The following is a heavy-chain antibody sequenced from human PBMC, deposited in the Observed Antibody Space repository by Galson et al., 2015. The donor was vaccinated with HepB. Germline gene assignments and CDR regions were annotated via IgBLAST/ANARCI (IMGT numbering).Heavy chain of an antibody. CDR2: ISGYNGNT. J-gene: IGHJ6*03. V-gene: IGHV1-18*01. CDR3: AGVRVVPAAIQVPYYYYYMDV. Sequence: SVKVSCKASGYTFTSYGLSWVRQAPGQGLERMGWISGYNGNTNYAQKLQGRVTMTTDTSTSTAYMELSSLRSEDTAVYYCAGVRVVPAAIQVPYYYYYMDVWGKGTTVTVSS. D-gene: IGHD2-2*02. CDR1: GYTFTSYG.